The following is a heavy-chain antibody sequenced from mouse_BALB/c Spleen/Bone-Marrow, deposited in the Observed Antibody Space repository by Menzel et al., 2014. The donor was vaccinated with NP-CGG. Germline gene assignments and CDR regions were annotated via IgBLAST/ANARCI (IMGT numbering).Heavy chain of an antibody. Sequence: VQLKQSGPELVKPGASVKIPCKASGYTFTDYNMDWVKQSHGKSLEWIGDINPNNGGTIYNQKFKGKATLTVDKSSSTAYMELRSLTSEDTAVYYCARGELGRFAYWGQGTLVTVPA. J-gene: IGHJ3*01. CDR2: INPNNGGT. D-gene: IGHD4-1*01. CDR1: GYTFTDYN. CDR3: ARGELGRFAY. V-gene: IGHV1-18*01.